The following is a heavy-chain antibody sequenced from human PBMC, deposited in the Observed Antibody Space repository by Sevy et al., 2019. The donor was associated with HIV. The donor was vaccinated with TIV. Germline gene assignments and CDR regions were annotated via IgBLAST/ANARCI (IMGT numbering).Heavy chain of an antibody. CDR1: GYAFMSYG. J-gene: IGHJ4*02. CDR3: ARVPTYYDGSATYFDH. CDR2: IGVYNGNA. Sequence: ASVTVSCKTSGYAFMSYGVTWVRQAPGQGLEWMGWIGVYNGNANSAQKFRDRVTMTTDTSTSTAHMELTNLRSDDTAVYYCARVPTYYDGSATYFDHWGQGTLVTVSS. V-gene: IGHV1-18*01. D-gene: IGHD3-10*01.